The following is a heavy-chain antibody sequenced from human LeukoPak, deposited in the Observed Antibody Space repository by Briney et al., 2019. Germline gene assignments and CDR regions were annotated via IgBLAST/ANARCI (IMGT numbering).Heavy chain of an antibody. CDR1: GFTFSSYA. D-gene: IGHD6-13*01. V-gene: IGHV3-23*01. Sequence: PGGSLRLSCAASGFTFSSYAMSWVRQAPGKGLEWVSAISGSGGSTYYADSVKGRFTISRDNSKNTLYLEMNSLRAEDTAVYYCAKWGGSSVAFFYYGMDVWGQGTTVTVSS. CDR3: AKWGGSSVAFFYYGMDV. CDR2: ISGSGGST. J-gene: IGHJ6*02.